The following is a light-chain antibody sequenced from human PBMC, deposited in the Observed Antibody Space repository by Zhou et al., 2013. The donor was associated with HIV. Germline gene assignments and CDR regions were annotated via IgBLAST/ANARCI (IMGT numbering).Light chain of an antibody. CDR3: MQNVQLPPIT. CDR2: LGS. Sequence: DIVMTQSPLSLPVTPGEPASISCRSSQSLLHSNGYNYLDWYLQKPGQSPQLLIYLGSNRASGVPDRFSGSGSGTDFTLKISRLEAEDVGVYYCMQNVQLPPITFGQGTRLEIK. J-gene: IGKJ5*01. V-gene: IGKV2-28*01. CDR1: QSLLHSNGYNY.